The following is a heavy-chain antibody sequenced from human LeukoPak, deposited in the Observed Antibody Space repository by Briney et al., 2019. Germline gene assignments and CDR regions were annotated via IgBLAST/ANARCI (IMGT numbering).Heavy chain of an antibody. V-gene: IGHV4-39*01. J-gene: IGHJ4*02. D-gene: IGHD6-13*01. CDR3: AGHLSVFSSWADY. Sequence: SETLSLTCTVSGGSISSSSYYGRWIRQPPGKGLEWIGSIYYSGSTYYNPSLKSRVTISVDTSKNQFSLKLSSVTAADTAVYYCAGHLSVFSSWADYWGQGTLVTVSS. CDR2: IYYSGST. CDR1: GGSISSSSYY.